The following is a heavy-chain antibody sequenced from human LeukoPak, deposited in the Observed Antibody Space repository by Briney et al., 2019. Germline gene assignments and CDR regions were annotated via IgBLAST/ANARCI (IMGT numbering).Heavy chain of an antibody. Sequence: GGSLRLSCAASGFTFSSHRMHWVRQAPGKGLEWVSYISSSSRTIYYADSVKGRFTVSRDDAKNSLYLQMNSLRDEDTAVYYCARDLSGSSWSYYFDYWGQGTLVTVSS. CDR1: GFTFSSHR. CDR3: ARDLSGSSWSYYFDY. D-gene: IGHD6-13*01. J-gene: IGHJ4*02. CDR2: ISSSSRTI. V-gene: IGHV3-48*02.